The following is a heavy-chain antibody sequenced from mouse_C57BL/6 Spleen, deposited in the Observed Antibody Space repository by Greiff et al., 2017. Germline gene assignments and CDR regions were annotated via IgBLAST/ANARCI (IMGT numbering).Heavy chain of an antibody. V-gene: IGHV1-50*01. Sequence: QVQLQQPGAELVKPGASVKLSCKASGYTFTSYWMQWVKQRPGQGLEWIGEIDPSDSYTNYNQKFKGKATLTVDTSSSPAYMQLSSLTSEDSAVYYCARYRGSYYFDYWGQGTTLTVSS. CDR3: ARYRGSYYFDY. CDR2: IDPSDSYT. J-gene: IGHJ2*01. CDR1: GYTFTSYW.